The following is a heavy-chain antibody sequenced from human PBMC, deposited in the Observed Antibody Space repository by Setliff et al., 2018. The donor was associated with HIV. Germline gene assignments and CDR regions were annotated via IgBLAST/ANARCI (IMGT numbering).Heavy chain of an antibody. J-gene: IGHJ4*02. CDR3: ARSIYGSGTYPLDV. V-gene: IGHV4-4*07. CDR1: GNSFSGYH. CDR2: IYYTGST. D-gene: IGHD3-10*01. Sequence: SETLSLTCNYSGNSFSGYHWNWIRQPAGKGLEWLGRIYYTGSTEYNPSLKSRLTMSMDTSKDQFSLRLVSLTPADTAVYYCARSIYGSGTYPLDVWGPGTLVTVS.